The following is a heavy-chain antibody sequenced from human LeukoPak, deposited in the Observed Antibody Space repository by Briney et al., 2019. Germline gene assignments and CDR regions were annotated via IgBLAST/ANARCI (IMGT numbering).Heavy chain of an antibody. Sequence: GGSLRLSCVASGFTFTNYGMMWVRQAPGKGLVWVSYINSDGRRTTYADSVKGRFTISRDNAKNTLYLQMNSLRAEDTAMYYCARNYNGTSYWGQGTLVIVSS. V-gene: IGHV3-74*01. J-gene: IGHJ4*02. CDR1: GFTFTNYG. CDR3: ARNYNGTSY. CDR2: INSDGRRT. D-gene: IGHD1-26*01.